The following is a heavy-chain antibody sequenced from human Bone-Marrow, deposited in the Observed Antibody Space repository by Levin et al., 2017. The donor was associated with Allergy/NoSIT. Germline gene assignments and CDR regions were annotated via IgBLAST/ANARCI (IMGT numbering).Heavy chain of an antibody. CDR2: INTNTGSP. Sequence: ASVKISCKVSGYTLSDYAVHWVRQAPGQGLEWMGWINTNTGSPTYAQAFKGRFVFSLDTSVSTAFLQISSLKTEDTGVYFCARDNSPPGIVVIPGAVDKQNWFDPWGQGTLVTVSS. CDR3: ARDNSPPGIVVIPGAVDKQNWFDP. J-gene: IGHJ5*02. D-gene: IGHD2-2*01. CDR1: GYTLSDYA. V-gene: IGHV7-4-1*02.